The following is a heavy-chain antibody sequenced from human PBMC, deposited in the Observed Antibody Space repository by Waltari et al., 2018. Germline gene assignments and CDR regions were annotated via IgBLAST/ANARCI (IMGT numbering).Heavy chain of an antibody. J-gene: IGHJ3*01. V-gene: IGHV3-7*04. D-gene: IGHD6-19*01. CDR3: ARPFRSGWYDGSFDV. Sequence: EVQLVESGGGLVQPGGSLRLSCAASGFTFSSYWMTWVRQAPGKGVEWVANIKQDGSEKSYVDSVKGRCLMSRDNAKNSLSLQMNSLKAEDTAVYYCARPFRSGWYDGSFDVWGQGTMVTVSS. CDR1: GFTFSSYW. CDR2: IKQDGSEK.